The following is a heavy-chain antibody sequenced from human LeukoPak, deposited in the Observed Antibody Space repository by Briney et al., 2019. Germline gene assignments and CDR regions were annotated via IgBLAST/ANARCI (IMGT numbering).Heavy chain of an antibody. V-gene: IGHV3-48*04. CDR2: ISSSGSTI. D-gene: IGHD3-3*01. J-gene: IGHJ4*02. CDR3: ARGVYDFWSGSATNFDY. Sequence: GGSLRLSCAASGFTLSNYNMNWVRQAPGKGLEWVSYISSSGSTIYYADSVKGRFTISRDNAKNSLYLQMNSLRAEDTAVYYCARGVYDFWSGSATNFDYWGQGTLVTVSS. CDR1: GFTLSNYN.